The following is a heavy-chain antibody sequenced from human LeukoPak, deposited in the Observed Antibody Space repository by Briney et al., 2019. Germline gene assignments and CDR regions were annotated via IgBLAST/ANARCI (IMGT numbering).Heavy chain of an antibody. D-gene: IGHD3-9*01. CDR2: IDSDGTNR. J-gene: IGHJ4*02. V-gene: IGHV3-74*01. CDR3: EGRATGLPEY. Sequence: GGSLRLSCAASEFTFSRYWMHWVRQAPGKGLVWVSRIDSDGTNRDYADSVKGRFTISRDNAKNTVYLQMNSLRDEDTAVSYCEGRATGLPEYWGQGSLVTVSS. CDR1: EFTFSRYW.